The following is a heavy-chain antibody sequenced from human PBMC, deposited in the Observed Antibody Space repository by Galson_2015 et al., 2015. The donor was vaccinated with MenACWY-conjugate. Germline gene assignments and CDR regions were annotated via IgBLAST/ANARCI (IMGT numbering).Heavy chain of an antibody. CDR3: ARDEMYRSSWNIGDA. Sequence: SLRLSCAASGFTFDDYGMSWVRQAPGKGLEWVSGINWNGGSTGYVDSVKGRFTISRDNAKNSLYLQMNSLRAEDTALYYCARDEMYRSSWNIGDAWGQGTTVTVSS. D-gene: IGHD6-13*01. CDR2: INWNGGST. J-gene: IGHJ6*02. CDR1: GFTFDDYG. V-gene: IGHV3-20*04.